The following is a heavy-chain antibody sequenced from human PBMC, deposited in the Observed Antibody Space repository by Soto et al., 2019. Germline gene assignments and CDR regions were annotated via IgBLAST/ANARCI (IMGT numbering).Heavy chain of an antibody. CDR2: ISAYNGNT. CDR1: GFTFTSYA. J-gene: IGHJ4*02. V-gene: IGHV1-18*01. CDR3: ARDFTGWPPDGVDS. Sequence: QVHLVQSGAEGKMPGASVKVSCKASGFTFTSYAFTWVRQAPGQGLEWMGWISAYNGNTNYARNFRGRVTMTTDSSTSTVYMELGSLTSADTAVYFCARDFTGWPPDGVDSWGQGTLVSVSA. D-gene: IGHD3-16*01.